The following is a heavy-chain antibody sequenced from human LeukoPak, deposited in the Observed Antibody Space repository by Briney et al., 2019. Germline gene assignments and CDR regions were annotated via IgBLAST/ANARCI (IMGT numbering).Heavy chain of an antibody. V-gene: IGHV4-4*07. CDR3: ARDHVDTAMVQPYYYYYMDV. CDR1: GGSISSYY. D-gene: IGHD5-18*01. Sequence: SETLSLTCTVSGGSISSYYWSWIRQPAGKGLEWLGRIYTSGSTNYNPSLKSRVTMSVDTSKNQFSLKLSSVTAADTAVYYCARDHVDTAMVQPYYYYYMDVWGKGTTVTVSS. J-gene: IGHJ6*03. CDR2: IYTSGST.